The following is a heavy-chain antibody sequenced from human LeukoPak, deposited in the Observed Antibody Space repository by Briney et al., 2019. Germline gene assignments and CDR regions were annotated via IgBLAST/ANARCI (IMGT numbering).Heavy chain of an antibody. CDR2: ISGSGGST. CDR1: GFTFSSYA. CDR3: AKPLEYSSRDWYFDL. J-gene: IGHJ2*01. D-gene: IGHD6-6*01. Sequence: GGSLRLPCAASGFTFSSYAMSWVRQAPGKGLEWVSAISGSGGSTYYADSVKGRFTISRDNSKNTLYLQMNSLRAEDTAVYYCAKPLEYSSRDWYFDLWGRGTLVTVSS. V-gene: IGHV3-23*01.